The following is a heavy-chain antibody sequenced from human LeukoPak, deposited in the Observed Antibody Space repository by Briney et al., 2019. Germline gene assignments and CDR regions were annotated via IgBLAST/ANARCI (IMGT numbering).Heavy chain of an antibody. D-gene: IGHD6-13*01. CDR2: IYPSGST. V-gene: IGHV4-4*07. CDR1: GGSISNYY. J-gene: IGHJ4*02. Sequence: SETLSLTCTVSGGSISNYYWSWIRQPAGKGLEWIGRIYPSGSTNDNPALKSRVTMSVDTSKNQFSLKLSSVSAADTAVYYCAREEITAAERSLDYWGQGTLVTVSS. CDR3: AREEITAAERSLDY.